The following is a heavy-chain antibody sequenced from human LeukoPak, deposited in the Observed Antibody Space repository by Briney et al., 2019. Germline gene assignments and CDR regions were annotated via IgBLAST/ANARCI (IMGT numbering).Heavy chain of an antibody. CDR3: ARDQWHSSSWEPYYYYGMDV. D-gene: IGHD6-13*01. Sequence: GGSLRLSCEVSGFTFSDYYMSWIRQAPGKGLEWVSYISSSGSTIYYADSVKGRFTISRDNAKNSLYLQMNSLRAEDTAVYYCARDQWHSSSWEPYYYYGMDVWGQGTTVTVSS. J-gene: IGHJ6*02. CDR1: GFTFSDYY. V-gene: IGHV3-11*01. CDR2: ISSSGSTI.